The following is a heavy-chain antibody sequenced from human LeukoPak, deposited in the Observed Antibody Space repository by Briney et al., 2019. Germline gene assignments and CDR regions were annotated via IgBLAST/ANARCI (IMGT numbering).Heavy chain of an antibody. D-gene: IGHD3-22*01. Sequence: GGSLRLSCAASGFTFSSYAMSWVRQAPGKGLEWVSAISSSGGSTYYADSVKGRFTISRDNSKNTLYLQMNSLRAEDTAVYYFARRGRGYYYPARYYYYMDVWGKGTTVTVSS. CDR3: ARRGRGYYYPARYYYYMDV. CDR1: GFTFSSYA. CDR2: ISSSGGST. V-gene: IGHV3-23*01. J-gene: IGHJ6*03.